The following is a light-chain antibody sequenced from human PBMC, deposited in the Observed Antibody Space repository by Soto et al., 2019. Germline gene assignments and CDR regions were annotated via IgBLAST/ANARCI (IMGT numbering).Light chain of an antibody. J-gene: IGKJ1*01. CDR2: GAS. Sequence: EIVMTPSPATLSVSPCEGADLSCRASQSVGSNLVRYQRRPGQTPRVLIYGASTRSTGIPARFSGSGSGTEFTLTISSLQSEDFAVYYCQQYNNWPTFGQGTKVDIK. V-gene: IGKV3-15*01. CDR3: QQYNNWPT. CDR1: QSVGSN.